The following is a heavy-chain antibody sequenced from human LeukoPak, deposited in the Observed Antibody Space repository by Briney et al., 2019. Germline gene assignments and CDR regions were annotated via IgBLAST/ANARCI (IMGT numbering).Heavy chain of an antibody. CDR2: IYDSGNT. J-gene: IGHJ5*02. D-gene: IGHD2/OR15-2a*01. Sequence: NPSETPSLTCTVSGVSMSSSPYYWGWIRQPPGKGLEWIGTIYDSGNTNYNPSLRSRLTISVDTSRNQFSLKLSSVTAADTAVYYCARHDCDSSRCSVNWFDPWGQGTLVTVSS. CDR1: GVSMSSSPYY. V-gene: IGHV4-39*01. CDR3: ARHDCDSSRCSVNWFDP.